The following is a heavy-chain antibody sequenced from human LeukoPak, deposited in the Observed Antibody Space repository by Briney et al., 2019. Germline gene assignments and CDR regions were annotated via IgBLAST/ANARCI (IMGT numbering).Heavy chain of an antibody. D-gene: IGHD2-2*01. Sequence: ASVKISCKASGYTFTGYYMHWVRQAPGQGLEWMGWMNPNSGNTGYAQKFQGRVTITRNTSISTAYMELSSLRSEDTAVYYCARGLGYCSSTSCYGIQLFDYWGQGTLVTVSS. J-gene: IGHJ4*02. CDR1: GYTFTGYY. V-gene: IGHV1-8*03. CDR2: MNPNSGNT. CDR3: ARGLGYCSSTSCYGIQLFDY.